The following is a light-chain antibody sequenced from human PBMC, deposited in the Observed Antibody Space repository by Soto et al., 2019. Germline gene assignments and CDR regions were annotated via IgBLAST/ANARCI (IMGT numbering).Light chain of an antibody. J-gene: IGLJ1*01. Sequence: QSALAQPASMSGSPGQSITISCTGSGSDIATFNYVSWYQQYPGKAPKLLIYQVTSRASGVSHRFSGSKSGNTAALTIPGLQPEDEAEYYCNSYSSTSFYVFGTGTKVTVL. CDR2: QVT. CDR1: GSDIATFNY. V-gene: IGLV2-14*01. CDR3: NSYSSTSFYV.